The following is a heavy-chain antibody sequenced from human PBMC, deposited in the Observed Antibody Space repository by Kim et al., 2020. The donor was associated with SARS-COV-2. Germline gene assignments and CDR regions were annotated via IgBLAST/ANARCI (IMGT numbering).Heavy chain of an antibody. J-gene: IGHJ2*01. Sequence: GGSLRLSCAASGFTVSSNYMSWVRQAPGKGLEWVSVIYSGGSTYYADSVKGRFTISRDNSKNTLYLQMNSLRAEDTAVYYCARETPPLVTAIWYFDLWGRGTLVTVSS. V-gene: IGHV3-66*02. CDR1: GFTVSSNY. D-gene: IGHD2-21*02. CDR3: ARETPPLVTAIWYFDL. CDR2: IYSGGST.